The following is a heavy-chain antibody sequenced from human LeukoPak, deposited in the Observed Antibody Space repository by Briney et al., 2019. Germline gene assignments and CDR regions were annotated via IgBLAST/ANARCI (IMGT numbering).Heavy chain of an antibody. CDR2: IIPIFGTA. CDR1: GGTFSSYA. CDR3: AKEIRPNDC. D-gene: IGHD4-17*01. Sequence: ASVKVSCRASGGTFSSYAISWVRQAPGQGLEWMGRIIPIFGTANYAQKFQGRVTITTDESTSTAYMELSSLRSEDTAVYYCAKEIRPNDCWGQGTLVTVSS. J-gene: IGHJ4*02. V-gene: IGHV1-69*05.